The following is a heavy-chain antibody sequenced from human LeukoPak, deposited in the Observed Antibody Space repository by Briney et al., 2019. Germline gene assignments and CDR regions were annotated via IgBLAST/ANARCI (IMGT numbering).Heavy chain of an antibody. CDR2: IYTSGST. V-gene: IGHV4-4*09. J-gene: IGHJ5*02. Sequence: SETLSLTCTVSGGSISSNYWSWIRQPPGKGLEWIGYIYTSGSTNYNPSLKSRVTISVDTSKNQFSLKLSSVTAADTAVYYCARHHLPYCSSTSCYTAGINWFDPWGQGTLVTVSS. CDR1: GGSISSNY. CDR3: ARHHLPYCSSTSCYTAGINWFDP. D-gene: IGHD2-2*02.